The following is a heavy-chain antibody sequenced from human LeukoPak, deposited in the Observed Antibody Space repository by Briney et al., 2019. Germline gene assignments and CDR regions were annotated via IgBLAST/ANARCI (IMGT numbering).Heavy chain of an antibody. CDR3: ARDQGVAAAGITWFDP. CDR1: GFTFSNSW. CDR2: INGDGRST. D-gene: IGHD6-25*01. V-gene: IGHV3-74*01. J-gene: IGHJ5*02. Sequence: TGGSLRLSCTVSGFTFSNSWMHWVRQAPGKGLVWVSRINGDGRSTNYADSVKGRFTISRDNAKHTLFLQMNSLRAEDTAFYYCARDQGVAAAGITWFDPWGQGTLVTVSS.